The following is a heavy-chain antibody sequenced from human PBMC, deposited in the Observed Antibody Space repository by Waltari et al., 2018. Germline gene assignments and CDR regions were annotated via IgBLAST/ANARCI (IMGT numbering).Heavy chain of an antibody. V-gene: IGHV3-53*01. D-gene: IGHD3-22*01. CDR2: IYSGGST. Sequence: EVQLVESGGGLIRPGGSLRLSCAASGFTVSSNYMSWVREAPGKGLEWVSVIYSGGSTYYADSVKGRFTISRDNSKNTLYLQMNSLRAEDTAVYYCARDFVSSGYYSDYWGQGTLVTVSS. CDR1: GFTVSSNY. CDR3: ARDFVSSGYYSDY. J-gene: IGHJ4*02.